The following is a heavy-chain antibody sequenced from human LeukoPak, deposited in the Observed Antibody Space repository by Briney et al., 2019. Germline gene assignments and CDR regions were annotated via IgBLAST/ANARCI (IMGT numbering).Heavy chain of an antibody. Sequence: GGSLRLSCAASGFTFSSYAMHWVRQAPGKGLEWVAVISYDGGNKYYADSVKGRFTISRDNSKNTLYLQMNSLRAEDTAVYYCARGPVHSSGWGLLAPYWGQGTLVTVSS. CDR1: GFTFSSYA. V-gene: IGHV3-30-3*01. D-gene: IGHD6-19*01. J-gene: IGHJ4*02. CDR3: ARGPVHSSGWGLLAPY. CDR2: ISYDGGNK.